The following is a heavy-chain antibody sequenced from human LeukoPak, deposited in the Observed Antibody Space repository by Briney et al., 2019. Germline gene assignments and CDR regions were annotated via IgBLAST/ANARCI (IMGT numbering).Heavy chain of an antibody. CDR1: GFTFSSYG. J-gene: IGHJ4*02. Sequence: PGRSLRLSCAASGFTFSSYGMHWVRQAPGKGLEWVAVISYDGSNKYYADSVKGRFTISRDNSKNTLYLQMNSLRAEDTAVYYCARDWTVGAIGGYYFDYWGQGTLVTVSS. CDR2: ISYDGSNK. D-gene: IGHD1-26*01. CDR3: ARDWTVGAIGGYYFDY. V-gene: IGHV3-30*03.